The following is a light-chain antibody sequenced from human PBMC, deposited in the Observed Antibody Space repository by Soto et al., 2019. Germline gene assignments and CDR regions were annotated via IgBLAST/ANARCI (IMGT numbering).Light chain of an antibody. CDR3: QSYDSSLSVYVI. J-gene: IGLJ2*01. Sequence: QSVLTQPPSVSGAPGQRVTISCTGSISNIGAGYAVHWYQQLPGRAPKLLIYGNTNRPSGVPDRFSGSKSGASASLAITGLQAEDEADYYCQSYDSSLSVYVIFGGGTKLTVL. V-gene: IGLV1-40*01. CDR2: GNT. CDR1: ISNIGAGYA.